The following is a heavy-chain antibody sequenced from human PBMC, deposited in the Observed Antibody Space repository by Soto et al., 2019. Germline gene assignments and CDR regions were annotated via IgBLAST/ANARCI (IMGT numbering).Heavy chain of an antibody. V-gene: IGHV4-31*03. CDR1: GGSINSVAYY. Sequence: PSDTLSLTCSVSGGSINSVAYYWSWIRHYPGKGRELIGYIHYTGRTYYNPSLESRATISVDTSKKHFSLKLSSVTAADTAVYYCERVSATRTRWLDXWGQGTLVTVS. J-gene: IGHJ5*02. D-gene: IGHD6-13*01. CDR3: ERVSATRTRWLDX. CDR2: IHYTGRT.